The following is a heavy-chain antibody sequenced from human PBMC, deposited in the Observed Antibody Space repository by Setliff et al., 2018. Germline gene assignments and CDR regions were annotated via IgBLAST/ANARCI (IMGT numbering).Heavy chain of an antibody. CDR1: GDTFSSYA. J-gene: IGHJ6*02. Sequence: SVKVSCKASGDTFSSYAISWVRQAPGQGLEWMGGITPIRGIANYAQKFQGRVTITADESTSTAYMELSSLRSEDTAVYYCAERTYGAPAPGRVIRPNFYYGMDVWGQGTMVTVSS. D-gene: IGHD4-17*01. CDR3: AERTYGAPAPGRVIRPNFYYGMDV. V-gene: IGHV1-69*10. CDR2: ITPIRGIA.